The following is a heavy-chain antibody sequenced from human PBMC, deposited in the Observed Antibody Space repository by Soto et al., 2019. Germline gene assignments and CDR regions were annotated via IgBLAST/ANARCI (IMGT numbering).Heavy chain of an antibody. Sequence: QVQLQQWGAGLLKPSETLSLTCAVYGGSFSGYYWSWIRQPPGKGLEWIGEINHSGSTNYNPSLKSRVTISVDTSKNQFSLKLSSVTAADTAVYYCARGPADYGGNSCFDYWGQGTLVTVSS. CDR1: GGSFSGYY. CDR3: ARGPADYGGNSCFDY. D-gene: IGHD4-17*01. J-gene: IGHJ4*02. V-gene: IGHV4-34*01. CDR2: INHSGST.